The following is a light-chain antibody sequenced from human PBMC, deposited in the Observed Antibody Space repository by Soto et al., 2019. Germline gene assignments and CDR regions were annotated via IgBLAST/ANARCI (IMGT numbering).Light chain of an antibody. CDR1: QSVRDD. CDR3: QQYGGSPIT. J-gene: IGKJ5*01. Sequence: EIGLTQSPATLSVSPGERATLSCRASQSVRDDLAWYHHKPGQPPRLLIYGASSRATGVPDRFTGGGSGTDFTLTIRRLEPEDFALYYCQQYGGSPITFGQGTRLEIK. CDR2: GAS. V-gene: IGKV3-20*01.